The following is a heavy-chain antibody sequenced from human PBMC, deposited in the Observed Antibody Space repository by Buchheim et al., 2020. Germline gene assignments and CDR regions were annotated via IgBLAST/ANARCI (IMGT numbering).Heavy chain of an antibody. Sequence: EVQLVESGGGLVQPGGSLRLSCAASGFTFRRYSMHWVRQAPGKGLVWVSYINGDGSTTSYADSVKGRFTISRDNAKNTLYLQMNGLRAEDTAVYYCARDVNPTVFDYWGQGSL. CDR2: INGDGSTT. V-gene: IGHV3-74*01. CDR1: GFTFRRYS. CDR3: ARDVNPTVFDY. J-gene: IGHJ4*02.